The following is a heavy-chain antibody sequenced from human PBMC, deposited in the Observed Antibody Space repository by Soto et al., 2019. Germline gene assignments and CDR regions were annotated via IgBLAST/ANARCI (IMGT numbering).Heavy chain of an antibody. CDR1: VYTFSVDV. Sequence: LLNVYRKGSVYTFSVDVVSWGLHAPEQGLEWMGWISAYNGNTNYAQKLQGRVTMTTDTSTSTAYMELRSLRSDDTAVYYCARGGSAASGGFWSGYYPYYYYYGMDVWGQGTTVTVSS. D-gene: IGHD3-3*01. V-gene: IGHV1-18*01. CDR2: ISAYNGNT. J-gene: IGHJ6*02. CDR3: ARGGSAASGGFWSGYYPYYYYYGMDV.